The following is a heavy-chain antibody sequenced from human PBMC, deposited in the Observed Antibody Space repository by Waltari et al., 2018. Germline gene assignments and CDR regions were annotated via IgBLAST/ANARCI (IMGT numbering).Heavy chain of an antibody. CDR2: IYTSGST. J-gene: IGHJ4*02. V-gene: IGHV4-4*07. CDR1: GGSISSYY. Sequence: QVQLQESGPGLVKPSETLSLTCTVSGGSISSYYWSWIRQPAGKGLEWIGRIYTSGSTNYNPSLKSRVTMTTDTSTSTAYMELRSLRSDDTAVYYCARAPKDYDSSGWYEGDYWGQGTLVTVSS. CDR3: ARAPKDYDSSGWYEGDY. D-gene: IGHD6-19*01.